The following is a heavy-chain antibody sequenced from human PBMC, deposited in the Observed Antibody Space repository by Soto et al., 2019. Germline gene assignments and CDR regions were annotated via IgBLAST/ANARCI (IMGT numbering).Heavy chain of an antibody. V-gene: IGHV3-53*04. Sequence: EVQLVESGGGLVQPGGSLRLSCAASGFTVSSNYMSWVRQAPGKGLEWVSVIYSGGSTYYADSVKGRFTISRHNSKNTLYLQMNSLRAEDTAVYYCARSEGPSGWHYYCYGMDVWGQGTTVTVSS. CDR3: ARSEGPSGWHYYCYGMDV. J-gene: IGHJ6*02. D-gene: IGHD6-19*01. CDR2: IYSGGST. CDR1: GFTVSSNY.